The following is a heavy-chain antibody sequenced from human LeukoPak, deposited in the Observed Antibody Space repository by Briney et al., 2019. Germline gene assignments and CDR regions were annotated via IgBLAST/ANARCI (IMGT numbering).Heavy chain of an antibody. J-gene: IGHJ4*02. Sequence: ASVKVSCKASGYTFTGYYMHWVRHAPGQGLEWMGWINPNSGGTNYAQKFQGRVTMTRDTSISTAYMELSRLRSDDTAVYYCARDMIFGVVIRYHFDYWGQGTLVTVSS. D-gene: IGHD3/OR15-3a*01. CDR2: INPNSGGT. CDR3: ARDMIFGVVIRYHFDY. V-gene: IGHV1-2*02. CDR1: GYTFTGYY.